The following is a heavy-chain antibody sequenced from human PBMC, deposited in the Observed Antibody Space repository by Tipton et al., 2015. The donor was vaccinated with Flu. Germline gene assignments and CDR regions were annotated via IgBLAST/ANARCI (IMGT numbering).Heavy chain of an antibody. D-gene: IGHD3-10*01. CDR2: IYYSGST. CDR3: ARRPGQPPHYDYYYGMDV. CDR1: GGSISSSSYY. J-gene: IGHJ6*02. Sequence: TLSLTCTVSGGSISSSSYYWGWIRQPPGKGLEWIGSIYYSGSTYYNPSLKSRVTISVDMSKNQFSLKLSSVTAADTAVYYCARRPGQPPHYDYYYGMDVWGQGTTVTVSS. V-gene: IGHV4-39*07.